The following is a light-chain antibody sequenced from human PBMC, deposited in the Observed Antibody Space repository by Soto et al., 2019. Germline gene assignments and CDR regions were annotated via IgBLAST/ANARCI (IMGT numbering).Light chain of an antibody. CDR3: QQFISYPFT. CDR2: AAS. V-gene: IGKV1-9*01. Sequence: DIQLTQSPSFLSASVGDRVTITCRASQGISSYLAWYQQKPGKAPKLLIYAASTLQSGVPSRFSGSGSGTEFTLTISSLQPEDFSTYYCQQFISYPFTFGQGTKLEIK. J-gene: IGKJ2*01. CDR1: QGISSY.